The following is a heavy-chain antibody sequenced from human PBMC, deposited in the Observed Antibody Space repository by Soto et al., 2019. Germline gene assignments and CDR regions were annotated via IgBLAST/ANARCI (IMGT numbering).Heavy chain of an antibody. Sequence: EVQLVESGGGLVQPGRSLRLSCTASGFTFGDYAMSWVRQAPGKGLEWVGFIRSKAYGGTTEYAASVKGRFTISRDDSKSIAYLQMNSLKTEDTAVYYCTRDGISFDYWSQGTLVTVSS. D-gene: IGHD2-15*01. CDR2: IRSKAYGGTT. CDR3: TRDGISFDY. V-gene: IGHV3-49*04. CDR1: GFTFGDYA. J-gene: IGHJ4*02.